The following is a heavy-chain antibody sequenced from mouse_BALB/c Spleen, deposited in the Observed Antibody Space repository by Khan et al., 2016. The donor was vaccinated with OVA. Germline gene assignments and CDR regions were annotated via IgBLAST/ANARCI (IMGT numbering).Heavy chain of an antibody. CDR2: IYPGSGNS. J-gene: IGHJ2*01. Sequence: QVQLQQPGAELARPGASVNLSCKASGYSFTDYYINWVKQRTGQGLEWIGEIYPGSGNSYFNEKFKGKATLTADKSSSTAYMQLSSLTSEDSAVDFCAREDYGLYFFDYWDPGTTLTV. D-gene: IGHD1-2*01. CDR1: GYSFTDYY. CDR3: AREDYGLYFFDY. V-gene: IGHV1-77*01.